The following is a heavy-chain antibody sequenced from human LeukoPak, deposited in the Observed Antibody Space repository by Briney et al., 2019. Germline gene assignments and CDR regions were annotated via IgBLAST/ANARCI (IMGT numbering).Heavy chain of an antibody. Sequence: SETLSLTCTVSGGSISSSSYYWGWIRQPPGKGLEWIGSIYYSGSTYYNPSLKSRVTISVDTSKNQFSLKLSSVTAADTAVYYCASETGTTGYWGQGTLVTVSS. D-gene: IGHD1-7*01. J-gene: IGHJ4*02. CDR2: IYYSGST. V-gene: IGHV4-39*01. CDR3: ASETGTTGY. CDR1: GGSISSSSYY.